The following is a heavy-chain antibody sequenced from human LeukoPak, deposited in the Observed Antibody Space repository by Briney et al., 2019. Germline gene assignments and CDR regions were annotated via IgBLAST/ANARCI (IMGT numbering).Heavy chain of an antibody. D-gene: IGHD4-23*01. CDR3: ARDSRVVTAAY. CDR1: GFTFSSYA. V-gene: IGHV3-30-3*01. J-gene: IGHJ4*02. CDR2: ISYDGSNK. Sequence: GGSLRLSCAASGFTFSSYAMHWVRQAPGKGLEWVAVISYDGSNKYYADSVKGRFTISRDNSKNTLYLQMYSLRAEDTAVYYCARDSRVVTAAYWGQGTLVTVSS.